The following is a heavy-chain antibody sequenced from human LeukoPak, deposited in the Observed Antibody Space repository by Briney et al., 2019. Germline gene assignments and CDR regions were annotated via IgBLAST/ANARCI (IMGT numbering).Heavy chain of an antibody. D-gene: IGHD5-18*01. CDR3: AKDILYSYGPRKGRSQNYFDY. Sequence: SLRLSCAASGFTLVDYATRWVRQAPEEGRGWESGIRWDVGSAGYADSVKGRFTISRDNAKTSLYLQMNSLRAEDTALYYCAKDILYSYGPRKGRSQNYFDYWGQGTLVTVSS. CDR2: IRWDVGSA. J-gene: IGHJ4*02. CDR1: GFTLVDYA. V-gene: IGHV3-9*01.